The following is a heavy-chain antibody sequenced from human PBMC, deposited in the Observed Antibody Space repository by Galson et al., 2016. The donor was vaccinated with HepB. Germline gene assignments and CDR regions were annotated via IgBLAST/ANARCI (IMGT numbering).Heavy chain of an antibody. CDR3: ARWRGSGEIWHIDY. J-gene: IGHJ4*02. D-gene: IGHD2-15*01. V-gene: IGHV3-20*04. CDR2: INWNGGGT. CDR1: GFIFDDYV. Sequence: SLRLSCAASGFIFDDYVMSWVRQVPGKGLEWLSGINWNGGGTGYADSVKGRFTISRDNAKNSLYLQMNSLRAEDTAVYYCARWRGSGEIWHIDYWGQGTLVTVSS.